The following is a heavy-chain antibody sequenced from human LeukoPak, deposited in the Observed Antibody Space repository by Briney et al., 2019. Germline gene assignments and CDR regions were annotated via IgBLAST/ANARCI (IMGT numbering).Heavy chain of an antibody. J-gene: IGHJ3*02. D-gene: IGHD6-13*01. CDR3: ARGGSSSSQKGMRGAFDI. CDR2: IYSGGST. V-gene: IGHV3-66*01. Sequence: PGGSLRLSCAASGFTVSSNYMSWVRQAPGKGLEWVSVIYSGGSTYYADSVKGRFTISRDNSKNTLYLQMNSLRAEDTAVYYCARGGSSSSQKGMRGAFDIWGQGTMVTVSS. CDR1: GFTVSSNY.